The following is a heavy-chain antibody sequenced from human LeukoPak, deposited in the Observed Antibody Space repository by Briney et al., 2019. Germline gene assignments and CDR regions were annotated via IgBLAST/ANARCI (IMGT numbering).Heavy chain of an antibody. CDR2: ITNSGSYI. D-gene: IGHD4-11*01. CDR1: GFTFGDYS. J-gene: IGHJ4*02. CDR3: ARDNDYTNYY. Sequence: GGSLRLSCAASGFTFGDYSVNWVRQFPGKGLEWVSSITNSGSYIHYADSVKGRFTISRDNAKNSLYLQMNSLRAEDTAIYYCARDNDYTNYYWGQGTLVTVSS. V-gene: IGHV3-21*01.